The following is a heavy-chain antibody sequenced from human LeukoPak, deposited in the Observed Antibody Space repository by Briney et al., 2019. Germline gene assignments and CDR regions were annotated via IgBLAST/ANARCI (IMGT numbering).Heavy chain of an antibody. CDR3: ARIREGELDY. V-gene: IGHV3-7*01. Sequence: GGSLRLSCGASGFIFSSYWMSWVRQAPGQGLEWVANMNQDGSEKYYVDSVKGRFTISRDKGKNSLYLQMNSLRAEDTAVYYCARIREGELDYWGQGTLVTVSS. CDR2: MNQDGSEK. D-gene: IGHD1-26*01. J-gene: IGHJ4*02. CDR1: GFIFSSYW.